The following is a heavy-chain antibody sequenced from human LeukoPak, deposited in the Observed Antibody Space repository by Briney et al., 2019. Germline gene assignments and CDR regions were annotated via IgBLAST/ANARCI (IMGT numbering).Heavy chain of an antibody. V-gene: IGHV4-59*08. Sequence: SETLSLTCTVSGGSISSYYWSWIRQPPGKGLEWIGYIYYSGSTNYNPSLKSRVTISVDTSKNQFSLKLSSVTAANTAVYYCAQTAAGTNWFDPLGQGTLVTVSS. J-gene: IGHJ5*02. CDR2: IYYSGST. CDR3: AQTAAGTNWFDP. CDR1: GGSISSYY. D-gene: IGHD6-13*01.